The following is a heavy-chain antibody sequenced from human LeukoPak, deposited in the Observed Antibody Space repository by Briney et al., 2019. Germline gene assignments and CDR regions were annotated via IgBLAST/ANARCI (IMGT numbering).Heavy chain of an antibody. CDR3: ARQTGSGLFILP. Sequence: SETLSLTCAVYGGSFSDYWWTWIRQSPGKGLEWIGEVNHSGRTNYNPSLKSQVSISIDTSKNQFSLRLTSVTAADTAVYYCARQTGSGLFILPGGQGTLVTVSS. CDR1: GGSFSDYW. D-gene: IGHD3/OR15-3a*01. J-gene: IGHJ4*02. V-gene: IGHV4-34*01. CDR2: VNHSGRT.